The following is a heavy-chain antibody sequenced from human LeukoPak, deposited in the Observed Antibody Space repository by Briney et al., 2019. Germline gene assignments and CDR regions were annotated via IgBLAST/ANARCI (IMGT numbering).Heavy chain of an antibody. D-gene: IGHD6-19*01. CDR2: TSHSGST. Sequence: SETLSLTCVVSGYSISNDYYRGWIRQPPGRGLEWIGNTSHSGSTYYNPSLKSRVTISADTSKSQFSLKLSSVTAADTAVYYCATEVGQWLVRTWGQGTLVTVSS. CDR1: GYSISNDYY. CDR3: ATEVGQWLVRT. V-gene: IGHV4-38-2*01. J-gene: IGHJ5*02.